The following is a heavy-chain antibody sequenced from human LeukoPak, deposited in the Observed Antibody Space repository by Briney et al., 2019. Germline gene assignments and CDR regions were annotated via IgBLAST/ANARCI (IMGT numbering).Heavy chain of an antibody. J-gene: IGHJ4*02. CDR2: IRSKVYGGTT. Sequence: GGSLRLSCRASGFTFGDYVMTWVRQAPGKGLEWVGFIRSKVYGGTTEYAASVKGRFIISRDDSKSIAYLQMNSLKTEDTAVYYCARDYGGFDYWGQGTLVTVSS. CDR1: GFTFGDYV. D-gene: IGHD4-23*01. V-gene: IGHV3-49*04. CDR3: ARDYGGFDY.